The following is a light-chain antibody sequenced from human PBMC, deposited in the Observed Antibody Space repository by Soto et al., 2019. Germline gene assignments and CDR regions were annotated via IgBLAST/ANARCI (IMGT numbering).Light chain of an antibody. CDR2: ANT. CDR1: SSNIGEGYD. Sequence: QSALTQPPTVSGAPGQRVAISCTGGSSNIGEGYDVHWYQQFPGTAPKFLIYANTNRPSGVPDRFSGSTSGTSASLAITGLQAEDEADYYCQSYDSSLGGGVFGGGTKVTVL. CDR3: QSYDSSLGGGV. J-gene: IGLJ3*02. V-gene: IGLV1-40*01.